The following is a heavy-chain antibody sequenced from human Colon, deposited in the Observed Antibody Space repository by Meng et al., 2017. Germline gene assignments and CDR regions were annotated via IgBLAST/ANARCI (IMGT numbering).Heavy chain of an antibody. J-gene: IGHJ4*02. D-gene: IGHD3-10*01. V-gene: IGHV3-21*01. CDR2: IGTSTRYT. Sequence: GESLKISCVASGFTFRSYSMNWVRQAPGKGLEWVSSIGTSTRYTYYTDSVKGRFTISRDNGKKSLYLQMNNLRADDTAVYYCEREGEYGSMSHHDYWGQGTLVTVSS. CDR3: EREGEYGSMSHHDY. CDR1: GFTFRSYS.